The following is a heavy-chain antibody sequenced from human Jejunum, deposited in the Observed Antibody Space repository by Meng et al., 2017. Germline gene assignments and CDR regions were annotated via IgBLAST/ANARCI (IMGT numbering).Heavy chain of an antibody. D-gene: IGHD6-13*01. CDR1: GASINNDY. J-gene: IGHJ4*02. Sequence: SETLSLTCYVSGASINNDYWSWIRQPPGKSLEWLGFIFSSGTTSYNPSLESRLTLSVDTSKNLFSLKMTSITAADTAVYYCARGGASSRPFDSWGQGTLVTVSS. V-gene: IGHV4-59*01. CDR2: IFSSGTT. CDR3: ARGGASSRPFDS.